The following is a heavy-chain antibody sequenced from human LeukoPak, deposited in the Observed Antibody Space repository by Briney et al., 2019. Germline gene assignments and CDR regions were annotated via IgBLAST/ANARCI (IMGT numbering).Heavy chain of an antibody. V-gene: IGHV5-51*01. CDR3: ATQSGSYYYPYYFDY. J-gene: IGHJ4*02. CDR1: GYSFTSYW. CDR2: IYPGDSDT. D-gene: IGHD1-26*01. Sequence: GESLKISCKGSGYSFTSYWIGWVRQMPGKGLEWMGIIYPGDSDTRYSPSFQGQFTISADKSISTAYLQWSSLKASDTALYYCATQSGSYYYPYYFDYWGQGTLVTVSS.